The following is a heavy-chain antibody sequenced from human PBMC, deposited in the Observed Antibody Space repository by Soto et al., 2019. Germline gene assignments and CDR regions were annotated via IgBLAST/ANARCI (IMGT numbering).Heavy chain of an antibody. CDR1: GYSFTTYW. Sequence: PGESLKISCKGSGYSFTTYWIGWVRQMPGKGLEWMGIISPGGSDTRYSPSFQGQVTISADKSISTAYLQWSSLKASDTAMYYCARTSASDYYYYGMDVWGQATKVTV. J-gene: IGHJ6*02. CDR3: ARTSASDYYYYGMDV. CDR2: ISPGGSDT. V-gene: IGHV5-51*01.